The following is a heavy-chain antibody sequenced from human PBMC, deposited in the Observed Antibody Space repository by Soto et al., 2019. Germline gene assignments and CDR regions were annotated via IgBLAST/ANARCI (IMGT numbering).Heavy chain of an antibody. Sequence: LSLTCAVSGDSISGSQWWSWVRLPPGKGLEWIGEISHTGTTNYNPSLKSRVTMSVDKPKNQFSLNLTSVTAADTAVYYCARASDGYKGYWGQGTLVTVSS. CDR1: GDSISGSQW. D-gene: IGHD5-12*01. V-gene: IGHV4-4*02. CDR2: ISHTGTT. CDR3: ARASDGYKGY. J-gene: IGHJ4*02.